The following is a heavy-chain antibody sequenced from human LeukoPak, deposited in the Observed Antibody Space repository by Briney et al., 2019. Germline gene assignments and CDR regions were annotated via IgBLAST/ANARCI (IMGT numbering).Heavy chain of an antibody. CDR3: ARDSNWYPVDY. D-gene: IGHD6-13*01. CDR2: IRHDGSEE. J-gene: IGHJ4*02. CDR1: GFSFSSYY. Sequence: GGSLRLSCAASGFSFSSYYMTWVRQAPGKGLEWVANIRHDGSEENYADSVKGRFTISRDNAKNSLYLQMNSLRAEDTAVHYCARDSNWYPVDYWGQGTLVTVSS. V-gene: IGHV3-7*01.